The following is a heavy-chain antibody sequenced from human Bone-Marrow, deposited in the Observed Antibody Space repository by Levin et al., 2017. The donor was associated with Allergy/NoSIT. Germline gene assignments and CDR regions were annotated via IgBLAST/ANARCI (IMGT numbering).Heavy chain of an antibody. D-gene: IGHD6-13*01. V-gene: IGHV4-59*02. Sequence: ESLKISCTVSGDSVSVYFWGWIRQPPGKGLEWIGYISYSGSTYYNPSLKSRVTISVDTSKTQFSLNLTSVTAADTAVYFCATSSSPTRFYHYCDYWGQGTLVTVSS. CDR1: GDSVSVYF. CDR3: ATSSSPTRFYHYCDY. J-gene: IGHJ4*02. CDR2: ISYSGST.